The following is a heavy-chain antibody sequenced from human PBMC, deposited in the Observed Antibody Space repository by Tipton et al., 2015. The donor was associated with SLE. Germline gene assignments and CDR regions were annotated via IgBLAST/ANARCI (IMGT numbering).Heavy chain of an antibody. CDR1: GGSFSGYY. V-gene: IGHV4-34*01. CDR2: INHGGST. D-gene: IGHD6-25*01. Sequence: GLVKPSETLSLTCAVYGGSFSGYYWSWIRQPPGKGLEWIGEINHGGSTNYNPSLKSRVTISVDTSKKQFSLKLSSVTAADTAVYYCARESFQQRNDYWGQGTLVTVSS. J-gene: IGHJ4*02. CDR3: ARESFQQRNDY.